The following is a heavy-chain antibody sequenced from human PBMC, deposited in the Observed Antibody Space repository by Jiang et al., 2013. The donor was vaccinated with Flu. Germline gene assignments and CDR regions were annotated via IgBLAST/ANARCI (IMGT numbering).Heavy chain of an antibody. CDR2: INAGNGNT. CDR1: GYTFTSYA. D-gene: IGHD6-19*01. V-gene: IGHV1-3*01. J-gene: IGHJ4*02. CDR3: ARENIAVAGTGAEFDY. Sequence: GAEVKKPGASVKVSCKASGYTFTSYAMHWVRQAPGQRLEWMGWINAGNGNTKYSQKFQGRVTITRDTSASTAYMELSRLRSDDTAVYYCARENIAVAGTGAEFDYWGQGTLVTVSS.